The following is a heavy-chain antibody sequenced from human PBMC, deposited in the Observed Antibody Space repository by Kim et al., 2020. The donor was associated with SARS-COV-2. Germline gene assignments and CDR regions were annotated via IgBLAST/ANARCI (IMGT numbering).Heavy chain of an antibody. Sequence: SETLSLTCTVSGGSISSYYWNWIRQPPGKGLEWIGYIYYTGSTNYNPSLKSRVAISVDTSKNQFSLKLSSVTAADTAVYYCARDPMVQGVTRAFDIWGQG. D-gene: IGHD3-10*01. CDR3: ARDPMVQGVTRAFDI. J-gene: IGHJ3*02. CDR1: GGSISSYY. CDR2: IYYTGST. V-gene: IGHV4-59*01.